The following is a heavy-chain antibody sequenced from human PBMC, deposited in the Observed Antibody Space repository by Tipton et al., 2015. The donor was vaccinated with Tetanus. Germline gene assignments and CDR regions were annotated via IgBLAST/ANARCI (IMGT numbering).Heavy chain of an antibody. Sequence: TLSLTCTVSGGSISSYYWSWIRQSAAMGLEWIGRINTSGSSDYNPSLKGRVTMSIDTSGNRFSLDLTSVTAADTAIYYCVRAPYNSPGKYYFDYWGQGTLVTVSS. CDR3: VRAPYNSPGKYYFDY. D-gene: IGHD1-1*01. CDR2: INTSGSS. J-gene: IGHJ4*02. CDR1: GGSISSYY. V-gene: IGHV4-4*07.